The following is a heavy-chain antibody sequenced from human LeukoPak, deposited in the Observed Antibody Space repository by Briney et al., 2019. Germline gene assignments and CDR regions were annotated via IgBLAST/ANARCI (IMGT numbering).Heavy chain of an antibody. J-gene: IGHJ5*02. CDR1: GYTFTGYY. CDR3: ARTYSSSSHNWFDP. V-gene: IGHV1-24*01. D-gene: IGHD6-6*01. Sequence: ASVKVSCKASGYTFTGYYMHWVRQAPGKGLEWMGGFDPEDGETIYAQKFQGRVTMTEDTSTDTAYMELSSLRSEDTAVYYCARTYSSSSHNWFDPWGQGTLVTVSS. CDR2: FDPEDGET.